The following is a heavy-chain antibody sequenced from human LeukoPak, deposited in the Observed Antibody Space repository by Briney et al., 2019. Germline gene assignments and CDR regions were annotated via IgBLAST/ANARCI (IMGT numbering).Heavy chain of an antibody. Sequence: PGGSLRLSCAASGFTFGTYYMSWIRQAPGKGLEWVSYISESGSSAYNADSVKGRFTISRDNAKNSVYLQMNSLRAEDTAVYYCARDGSYSGSGSPSYYWGQGTLVTVSS. CDR1: GFTFGTYY. J-gene: IGHJ4*02. D-gene: IGHD3-10*01. CDR3: ARDGSYSGSGSPSYY. V-gene: IGHV3-11*01. CDR2: ISESGSSA.